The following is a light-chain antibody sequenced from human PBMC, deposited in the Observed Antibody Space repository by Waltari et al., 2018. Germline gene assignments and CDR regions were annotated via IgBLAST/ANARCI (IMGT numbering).Light chain of an antibody. V-gene: IGLV1-44*01. Sequence: QSVLTQPPSASRTPGQRVTIPCSGSRSTLGSTPAHWYQQLPGAAPKLLLYSNDQRPSGVPDRFSGSKSGTSASLCISGLQSEDEADYYCATWDDSLNGQLFGGGTKLTVL. CDR2: SND. J-gene: IGLJ2*01. CDR1: RSTLGSTP. CDR3: ATWDDSLNGQL.